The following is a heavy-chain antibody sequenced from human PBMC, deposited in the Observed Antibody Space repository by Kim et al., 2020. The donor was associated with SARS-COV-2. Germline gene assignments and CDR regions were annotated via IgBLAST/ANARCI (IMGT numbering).Heavy chain of an antibody. J-gene: IGHJ4*02. Sequence: GGSLRLSCAASGFTFSSYAMSWVRQAPGKGLEWVSAISGSGGSTYYADSVKGRFTISRDNSKNTLYLQMNSLRAEDTAVYYCAKCTAVAGTRNCYFDYWGQGTLVTVSS. CDR2: ISGSGGST. D-gene: IGHD6-19*01. CDR3: AKCTAVAGTRNCYFDY. CDR1: GFTFSSYA. V-gene: IGHV3-23*01.